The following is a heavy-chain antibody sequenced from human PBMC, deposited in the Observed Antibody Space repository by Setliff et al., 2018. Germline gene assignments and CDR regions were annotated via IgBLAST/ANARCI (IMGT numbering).Heavy chain of an antibody. J-gene: IGHJ4*02. Sequence: LSLTCNVSGGSISSRTYYWSWIRQPAGKGLEWIGHIYTSWSTNYNPSLKSRVTMSVDTTKNQFSLKLTSVTAADTAVYYCVGGVLGTGDFDYWGQGTLVTVSS. V-gene: IGHV4-61*09. D-gene: IGHD3-16*01. CDR3: VGGVLGTGDFDY. CDR2: IYTSWST. CDR1: GGSISSRTYY.